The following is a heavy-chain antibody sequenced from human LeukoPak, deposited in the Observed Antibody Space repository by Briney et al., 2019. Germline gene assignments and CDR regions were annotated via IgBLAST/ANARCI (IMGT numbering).Heavy chain of an antibody. CDR2: LSGSGGST. D-gene: IGHD2-21*02. J-gene: IGHJ4*02. CDR1: GFTLSSYA. CDR3: AKDQRYCGGDCYSSFDY. Sequence: GGSLRLSCAASGFTLSSYAMSWVRQAPGKGLEWVSALSGSGGSTYYADSVKGRFTISRDNSKNTVYLQMNSLRAEDTAVYYCAKDQRYCGGDCYSSFDYWGQGTLVTVSS. V-gene: IGHV3-23*01.